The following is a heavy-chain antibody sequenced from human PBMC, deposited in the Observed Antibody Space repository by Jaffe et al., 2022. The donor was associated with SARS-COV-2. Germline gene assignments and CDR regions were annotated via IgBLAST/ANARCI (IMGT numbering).Heavy chain of an antibody. J-gene: IGHJ3*02. CDR2: IKSKTDGGTT. Sequence: EVQLVESGGGLVKPGGSLRLSCAASGFTFSNAWMSWVRQAPGKGLEWVGRIKSKTDGGTTDYAAPVKGRFTISRDDSKNTLYLQMNSLKTEDTAVYYCTTELLVVAATDAFDIWGQGTMVTVSS. CDR3: TTELLVVAATDAFDI. D-gene: IGHD2-15*01. V-gene: IGHV3-15*01. CDR1: GFTFSNAW.